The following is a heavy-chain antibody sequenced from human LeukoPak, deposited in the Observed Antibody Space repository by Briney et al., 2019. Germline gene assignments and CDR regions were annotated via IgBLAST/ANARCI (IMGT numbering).Heavy chain of an antibody. CDR3: ARDLRSFEH. CDR2: IYSGGST. V-gene: IGHV3-66*01. J-gene: IGHJ4*02. Sequence: PGGYLRLSCAASGFTVSSNYMSWVRQAPGKGLEWVSVIYSGGSTYYADSVNGRFTISSANSKNTLYLQMNSLRAEDTAVYYCARDLRSFEHWGQGTLVTVSS. CDR1: GFTVSSNY. D-gene: IGHD5/OR15-5a*01.